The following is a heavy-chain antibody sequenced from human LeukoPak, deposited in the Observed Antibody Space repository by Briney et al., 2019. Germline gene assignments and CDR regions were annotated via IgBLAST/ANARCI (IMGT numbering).Heavy chain of an antibody. CDR2: ISGSGGST. J-gene: IGHJ4*02. V-gene: IGHV3-23*01. CDR1: GFTFSSYA. D-gene: IGHD5-18*01. Sequence: GGSLRLSCAASGFTFSSYAMSWVRQAPGKGLEWVSAISGSGGSTYYADSVKGGFTISRDNSKNTLYLQMNSLRAEDTAVYYCAKDGSGYSYGSDYFDYWGQGTLVTVSS. CDR3: AKDGSGYSYGSDYFDY.